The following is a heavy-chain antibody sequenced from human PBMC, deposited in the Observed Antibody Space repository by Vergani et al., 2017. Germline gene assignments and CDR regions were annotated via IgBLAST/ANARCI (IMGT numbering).Heavy chain of an antibody. CDR1: GGSISSHY. J-gene: IGHJ4*02. D-gene: IGHD3-22*01. V-gene: IGHV4-59*11. CDR2: IYYSGST. CDR3: ARGPQWLLQHFDY. Sequence: QVQLQESGPGLVKPSETLSLTCTVSGGSISSHYWSWIRQPPGKGLEWIGYIYYSGSTYYNPSLKSRVTISVDTSKNQFSLKLSSVTAADTAVYYCARGPQWLLQHFDYWGQGTLVTVSS.